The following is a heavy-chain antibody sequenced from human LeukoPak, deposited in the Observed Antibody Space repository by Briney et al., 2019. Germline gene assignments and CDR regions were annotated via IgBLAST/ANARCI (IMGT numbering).Heavy chain of an antibody. J-gene: IGHJ4*02. V-gene: IGHV4-59*12. CDR2: IQYSGST. Sequence: SETLSLTCSVSGGSINNYYWSWIRQLPEKGLEWIGYIQYSGSTKYNPSLKSRVTTIVDTSKNQFSLKLNSVTAADTAVYYCAREERGGYIHWGQGTLVTVSS. D-gene: IGHD5-24*01. CDR1: GGSINNYY. CDR3: AREERGGYIH.